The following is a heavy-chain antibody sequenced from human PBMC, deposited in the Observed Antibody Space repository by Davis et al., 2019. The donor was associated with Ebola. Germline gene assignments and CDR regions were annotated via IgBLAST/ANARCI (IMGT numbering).Heavy chain of an antibody. V-gene: IGHV3-74*01. Sequence: GESLKISCAASGFTFSSYWMHWVRQAPGKGLVWVSRINSDGSSTSYADSVKGRFTISRDNAKNSLYLQMNSLRDEDTAVYYCARVGIAVAGPYFDYWGQGTLVTVSS. J-gene: IGHJ4*02. CDR2: INSDGSST. CDR1: GFTFSSYW. D-gene: IGHD6-19*01. CDR3: ARVGIAVAGPYFDY.